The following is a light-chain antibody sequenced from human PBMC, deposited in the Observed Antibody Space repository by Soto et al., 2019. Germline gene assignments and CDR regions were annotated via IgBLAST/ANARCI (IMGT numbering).Light chain of an antibody. CDR3: CSYAGSTTFVV. Sequence: QSALTQLASVSGSPGQSITISCTGTNSDVGSYNLVSWYQQHPGKAPKLMIYEGSKRPSGVSNRFSGSKSGNTASLTISGLQAEDEADYYCCSYAGSTTFVVFGGGTKVTVL. CDR2: EGS. V-gene: IGLV2-23*03. J-gene: IGLJ2*01. CDR1: NSDVGSYNL.